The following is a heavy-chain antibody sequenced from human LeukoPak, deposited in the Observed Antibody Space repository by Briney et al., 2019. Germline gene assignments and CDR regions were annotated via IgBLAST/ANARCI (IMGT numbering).Heavy chain of an antibody. CDR3: ARHPLNLYFDY. CDR1: GYSISSGYY. J-gene: IGHJ4*02. V-gene: IGHV4-38-2*01. Sequence: PPETLSLTCAVSGYSISSGYYWGWIRQPPGKGLEWIGSIYHSGSTYYNPSLKSRVTISVDTSKNQFSLKLSSVTAADTAVYYCARHPLNLYFDYWGQGTLVTASS. CDR2: IYHSGST.